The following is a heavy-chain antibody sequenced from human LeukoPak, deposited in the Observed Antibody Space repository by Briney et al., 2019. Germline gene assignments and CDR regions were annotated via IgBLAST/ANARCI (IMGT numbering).Heavy chain of an antibody. V-gene: IGHV1-18*01. CDR1: GYTFTSYG. CDR2: ISAYNGNT. Sequence: ASVKVSCKASGYTFTSYGISWVRQAPGQGLEWMGWISAYNGNTNYAQKLQGRVTMTTVTSTSTAYMELRSLRSDDTAVYYCAREGYSSSSVAFDIWGQGTMVTVSS. J-gene: IGHJ3*02. D-gene: IGHD6-6*01. CDR3: AREGYSSSSVAFDI.